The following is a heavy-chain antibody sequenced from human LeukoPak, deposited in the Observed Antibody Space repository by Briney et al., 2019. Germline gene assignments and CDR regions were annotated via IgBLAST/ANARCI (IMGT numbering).Heavy chain of an antibody. CDR2: ISGSGIKT. CDR3: AKEFKNYNILFLDY. J-gene: IGHJ4*02. Sequence: GGSLRLSCAASGFMVSSQAMSWVRQAPGKGLEWDSSISGSGIKTDYADSVKGRFTISRDNSKNTVYLEIKSLRVEDTAVYYCAKEFKNYNILFLDYWGQGIRVTVSS. CDR1: GFMVSSQA. D-gene: IGHD3-9*01. V-gene: IGHV3-23*01.